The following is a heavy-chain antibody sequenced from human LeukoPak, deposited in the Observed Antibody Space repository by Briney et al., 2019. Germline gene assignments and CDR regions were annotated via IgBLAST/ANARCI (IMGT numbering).Heavy chain of an antibody. V-gene: IGHV1-2*02. D-gene: IGHD2-15*01. J-gene: IGHJ4*02. CDR2: INPNSGGT. Sequence: ASVKVSCKASGYTFTGYYMHWVRQAPGQGLEWMGWINPNSGGTNYAQKFQGRVTMTRDTSISTAYMELSRLRSDDTAVYYRARASSVAQKPARLDYWGQGTLVTVSS. CDR1: GYTFTGYY. CDR3: ARASSVAQKPARLDY.